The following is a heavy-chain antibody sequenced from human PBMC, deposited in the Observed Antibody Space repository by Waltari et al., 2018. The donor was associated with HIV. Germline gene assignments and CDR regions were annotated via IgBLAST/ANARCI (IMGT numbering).Heavy chain of an antibody. CDR2: ISGSGGNT. CDR1: VFRFNSCA. J-gene: IGHJ4*02. Sequence: EVQLLESGGGVVQAGGSLTRSCAGRVFRFNSCACGGVRQAPGKGLEWVSTISGSGGNTYYADSVKGRFTISRDNSKNTLYLQMNSLRAEDTAVYYCAKGRSGIAEAGLNYWGQGTLVTVSS. V-gene: IGHV3-23*01. D-gene: IGHD6-19*01. CDR3: AKGRSGIAEAGLNY.